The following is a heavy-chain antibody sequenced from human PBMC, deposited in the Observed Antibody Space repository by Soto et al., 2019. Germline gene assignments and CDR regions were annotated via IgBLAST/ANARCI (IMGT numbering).Heavy chain of an antibody. D-gene: IGHD3-16*02. V-gene: IGHV1-2*02. J-gene: IGHJ6*02. CDR1: GYTFTSYD. CDR3: ARVSVPYYYYGMDV. Sequence: ASVKVSCKASGYTFTSYDINWVRQATGQGLEWMGWINPNSGGTNYAQKFQGRVTMTRDTSISTAYMELSRLRSDDTAVYYCARVSVPYYYYGMDVWGQGTTVTVSS. CDR2: INPNSGGT.